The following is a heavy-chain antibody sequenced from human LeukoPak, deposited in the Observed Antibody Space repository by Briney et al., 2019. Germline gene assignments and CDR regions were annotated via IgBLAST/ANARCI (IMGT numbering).Heavy chain of an antibody. CDR3: AKDAPGVVVVAAATFDY. D-gene: IGHD2-15*01. V-gene: IGHV3-48*03. J-gene: IGHJ4*02. CDR2: ISSSGSTI. Sequence: GGSLRLSCAASGFTFSSYEMNWVRQAPGKGLEWVSYISSSGSTIYYADSVKGRFTISRDNSKNTLYLQMNSLRAEDTAVYYCAKDAPGVVVVAAATFDYWGQGTLVTVSS. CDR1: GFTFSSYE.